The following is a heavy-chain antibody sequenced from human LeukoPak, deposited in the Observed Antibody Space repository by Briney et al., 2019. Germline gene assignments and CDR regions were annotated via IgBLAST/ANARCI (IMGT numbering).Heavy chain of an antibody. CDR3: ASDPAVTYYYDSSGYMDY. CDR1: GFTFSSYS. V-gene: IGHV3-21*01. Sequence: GGSLRLSCAASGFTFSSYSMNWVRQAPGKGLEWVSSNSSSSSYIYYANSVKSLFNMSRNNANNSMNLQMNSLRAEDTAVYYCASDPAVTYYYDSSGYMDYWGQGTLVTVSS. CDR2: NSSSSSYI. D-gene: IGHD3-22*01. J-gene: IGHJ4*02.